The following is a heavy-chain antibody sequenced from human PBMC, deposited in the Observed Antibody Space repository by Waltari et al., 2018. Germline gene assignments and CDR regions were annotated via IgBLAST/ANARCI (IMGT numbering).Heavy chain of an antibody. Sequence: DVQLVESGGVWVQPGRSRRLSCAASGFTFDDYAMHWVRLAPGQGREGVSGISWDWGRIRYADSVKGRFTITRDNAKTSPYLRTNSRRAEDTALYYCGKSGDQVVPLGGWFAPWGQGTLVTGSS. CDR3: GKSGDQVVPLGGWFAP. D-gene: IGHD2-15*01. J-gene: IGHJ5*02. CDR2: ISWDWGRI. V-gene: IGHV3-9*01. CDR1: GFTFDDYA.